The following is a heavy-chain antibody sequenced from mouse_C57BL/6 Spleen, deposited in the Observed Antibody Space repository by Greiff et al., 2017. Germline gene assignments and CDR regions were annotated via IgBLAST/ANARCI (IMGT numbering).Heavy chain of an antibody. CDR3: ATYGNYGAMDY. V-gene: IGHV1-26*01. Sequence: EVKLQQSGPELVKPGASVKISCKASGYTFTDYYMNWVKQSHGKSLEWIGDINPNNGGTSYNQKFKGKATLTVDKSSSTAYMELRSLTSEDSAVYYCATYGNYGAMDYWGQGTSVTVSS. CDR1: GYTFTDYY. CDR2: INPNNGGT. J-gene: IGHJ4*01. D-gene: IGHD2-10*02.